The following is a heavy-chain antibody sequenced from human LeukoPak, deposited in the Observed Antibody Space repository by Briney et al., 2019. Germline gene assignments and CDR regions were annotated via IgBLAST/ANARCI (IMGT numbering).Heavy chain of an antibody. CDR3: ARNRASGMDV. J-gene: IGHJ6*02. D-gene: IGHD3-10*01. CDR2: ISGSGDYT. Sequence: GGSLRLSCAASGFSFSTYAMSWVRQAPGKGLEWVSCISGSGDYTFYADSVKGRFTVSRDNSKNTLYLQMNSLSAEDTAVYYCARNRASGMDVWGQGTTVTVSS. V-gene: IGHV3-23*01. CDR1: GFSFSTYA.